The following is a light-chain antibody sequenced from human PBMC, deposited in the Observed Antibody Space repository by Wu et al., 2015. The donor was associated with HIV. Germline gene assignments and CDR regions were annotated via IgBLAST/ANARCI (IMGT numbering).Light chain of an antibody. CDR2: GAS. J-gene: IGKJ1*01. CDR3: QQYGSSPTL. CDR1: QSVSSSY. V-gene: IGKV3-20*01. Sequence: EIVLTQSPGTLSLSSGERATLSCRASQSVSSSYLAWYQQKPGQAPRLLIYGASSRATDIPDRFSGSGSGTDFTLTISRLEPEDFAVYYCQQYGSSPTLFGQGTKVEIK.